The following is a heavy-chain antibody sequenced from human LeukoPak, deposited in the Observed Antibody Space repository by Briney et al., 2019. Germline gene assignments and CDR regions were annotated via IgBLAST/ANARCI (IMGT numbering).Heavy chain of an antibody. CDR3: AKGRAGRVRGICDY. J-gene: IGHJ4*02. V-gene: IGHV3-30*02. CDR2: IRYDGSIR. CDR1: GFTFDDYG. D-gene: IGHD3-10*01. Sequence: PGGSLRLSCAASGFTFDDYGMSWVRQAPGKGLEWVAFIRYDGSIRYYADSVKGRFTFSRDNSKNTLYLRMDSLRAEDTAVYFCAKGRAGRVRGICDYWGQGTLVTVSS.